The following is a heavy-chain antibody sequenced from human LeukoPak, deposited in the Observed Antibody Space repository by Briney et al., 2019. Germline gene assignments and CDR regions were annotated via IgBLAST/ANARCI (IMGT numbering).Heavy chain of an antibody. CDR1: AFTFSTYS. J-gene: IGHJ4*02. CDR2: ISSSSGTI. Sequence: GGSLRLSCAASAFTFSTYSMNWVRQAPGKGLEWVSNISSSSGTIFYADSVKGRFTISRDNAKNSLYLQMNSLRAEDTAVYYCARQYSSGWYDYWGQGTLVTVSS. V-gene: IGHV3-48*04. CDR3: ARQYSSGWYDY. D-gene: IGHD6-19*01.